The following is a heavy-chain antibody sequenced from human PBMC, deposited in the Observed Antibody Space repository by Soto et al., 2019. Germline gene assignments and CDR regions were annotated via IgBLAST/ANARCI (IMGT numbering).Heavy chain of an antibody. CDR3: ARGQAIDY. CDR1: GGSFSGYY. CDR2: INHSGST. J-gene: IGHJ4*02. V-gene: IGHV4-34*01. Sequence: SDTLSLTCAVYGGSFSGYYWSWIRQPPGKGLEWIGEINHSGSTNYNPSLKSRVTISVDTSKNQFSLKLSSVTAADTAVYYCARGQAIDYWGQGTLVT.